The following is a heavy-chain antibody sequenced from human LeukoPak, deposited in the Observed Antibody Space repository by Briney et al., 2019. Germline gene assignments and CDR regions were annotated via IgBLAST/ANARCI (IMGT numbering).Heavy chain of an antibody. CDR1: GYTFTSYD. Sequence: ASVKVSCKASGYTFTSYDINWVRQATGQGLEWMGWMNPNSGNTGYTQKFQGRVTMTRNTSISTAYMELSSLRSEDTAVYYCARVDMVQGVIEGYWGQGTLVTVSS. CDR3: ARVDMVQGVIEGY. CDR2: MNPNSGNT. V-gene: IGHV1-8*01. D-gene: IGHD3-10*01. J-gene: IGHJ4*02.